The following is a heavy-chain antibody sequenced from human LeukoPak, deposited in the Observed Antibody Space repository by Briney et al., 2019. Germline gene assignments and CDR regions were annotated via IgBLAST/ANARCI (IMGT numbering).Heavy chain of an antibody. CDR2: IYYSGST. CDR1: GGSISSYY. J-gene: IGHJ4*02. D-gene: IGHD6-19*01. Sequence: SETLSLTCTVSGGSISSYYWSWGRQPPGKGREWVGYIYYSGSTNYNPSLKSRVTISVDTSKNQFSLKLSSVTAADTAVYYCARADSYSSGWYGGLDYWGQGTLVTVSS. V-gene: IGHV4-59*01. CDR3: ARADSYSSGWYGGLDY.